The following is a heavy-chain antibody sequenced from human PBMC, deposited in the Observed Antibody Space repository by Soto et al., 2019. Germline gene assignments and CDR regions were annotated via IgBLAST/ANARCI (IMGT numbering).Heavy chain of an antibody. J-gene: IGHJ3*02. CDR1: GFRFSIYS. CDR3: AKDRGGSGAFDI. Sequence: EGQLVEFGGGLVKPGGSLRLSCAASGFRFSIYSYNWVRQAPGKGLEWLSYISPAGSSIYYADSVKGRFTISRDSARDSVYLQMTSLRAEDTAVYYCAKDRGGSGAFDIWGQGTMVTVSS. CDR2: ISPAGSSI. D-gene: IGHD3-10*01. V-gene: IGHV3-48*01.